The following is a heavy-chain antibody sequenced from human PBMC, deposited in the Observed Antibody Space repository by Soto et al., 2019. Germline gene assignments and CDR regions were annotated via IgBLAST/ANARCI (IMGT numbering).Heavy chain of an antibody. CDR1: GFSLSTSGMC. CDR3: ARRYVRGVKGGFDY. J-gene: IGHJ4*02. CDR2: IVWDDDK. D-gene: IGHD3-10*02. V-gene: IGHV2-70*01. Sequence: GSGPALVNPTQTLTLTCTFSGFSLSTSGMCVSWIRQPPGKALEWLALIVWDDDKYYSTSLKTRLTISKDTSKNQVVPTMTNMDPVATPTYYCARRYVRGVKGGFDYWGQGTLVTVSS.